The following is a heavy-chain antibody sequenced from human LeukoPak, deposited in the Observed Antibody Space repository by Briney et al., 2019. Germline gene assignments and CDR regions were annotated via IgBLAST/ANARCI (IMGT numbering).Heavy chain of an antibody. V-gene: IGHV3-20*04. CDR1: GFTFDDYG. CDR3: ATVGSGYSFDS. D-gene: IGHD3-22*01. CDR2: INWNGGST. Sequence: GGSLRLSCAASGFTFDDYGMSWVRQAPGKGLEWVSGINWNGGSTGYADSVKGRFTISRDNAKNSLYLQMNTLRAEDTAVYYCATVGSGYSFDSWGQGTLVTVSS. J-gene: IGHJ4*02.